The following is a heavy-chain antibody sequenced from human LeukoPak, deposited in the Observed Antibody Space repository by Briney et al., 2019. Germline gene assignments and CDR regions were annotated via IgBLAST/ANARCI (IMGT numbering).Heavy chain of an antibody. D-gene: IGHD2-2*01. CDR1: GYTFTGYY. V-gene: IGHV1-2*02. CDR2: INPNSGGT. Sequence: GASVKVSCKASGYTFTGYYMRWVRQAPGQGLEWMPWINPNSGGTYYAQNFHDRITMTRDTSISTAYMELSRLRSDDTAIYYCARANALYCSSTSCLFDYWGQGTLVTVSS. J-gene: IGHJ4*02. CDR3: ARANALYCSSTSCLFDY.